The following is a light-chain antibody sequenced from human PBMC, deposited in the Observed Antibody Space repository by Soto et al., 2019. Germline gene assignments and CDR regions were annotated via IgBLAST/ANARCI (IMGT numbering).Light chain of an antibody. J-gene: IGLJ3*02. CDR3: AAWDDSPGRV. V-gene: IGLV1-44*01. Sequence: QSVLTQPPSASGTPGQRVTISCSGSSSNIGSNTVNWYQQLPGTAPKRLIYTNNQRPSGVPVRFSGSKSGTSASLTISGLQTEDEADYYCAAWDDSPGRVFGGGTKLTV. CDR2: TNN. CDR1: SSNIGSNT.